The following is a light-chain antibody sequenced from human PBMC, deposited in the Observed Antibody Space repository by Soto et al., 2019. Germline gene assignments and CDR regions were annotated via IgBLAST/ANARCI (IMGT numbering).Light chain of an antibody. CDR3: QQRSSWPPFT. J-gene: IGKJ3*01. Sequence: PGERATLSCRTSQSVSSYLAWYQQKPGQAPRLLIYDASNRATGIPARFSGSGSGTDFTLTISSLEPEDFAVYYCQQRSSWPPFTFGPGTKVDIK. V-gene: IGKV3-11*01. CDR2: DAS. CDR1: QSVSSY.